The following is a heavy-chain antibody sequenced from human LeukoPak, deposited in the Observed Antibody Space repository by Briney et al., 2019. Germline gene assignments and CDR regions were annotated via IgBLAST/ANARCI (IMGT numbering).Heavy chain of an antibody. CDR3: ARAGSGYEDGFDY. CDR1: GFTFSSYA. J-gene: IGHJ4*02. D-gene: IGHD5-12*01. Sequence: KSGGSLRLSCAASGFTFSSYAMSWVRQAPGKGLEWVSSISSSSSYIYYADSVKGRFTISRHNAKNSLYLQMNSLRAEDTAVYYCARAGSGYEDGFDYWGQGTLVTVSS. V-gene: IGHV3-21*01. CDR2: ISSSSSYI.